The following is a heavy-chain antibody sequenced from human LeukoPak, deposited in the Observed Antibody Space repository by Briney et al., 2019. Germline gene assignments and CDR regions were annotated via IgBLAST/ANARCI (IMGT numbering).Heavy chain of an antibody. V-gene: IGHV1-2*02. Sequence: ASVKVSCKASGYTFTGYYMHWVRQAPGQGLEWMGWINPNSGGTNYAQKFQGRVTMTRDTSISTAYMELSRLRSDDTAVYYCARPGKYSSSWYPSSPGMDAWGQGTTVTVSS. CDR3: ARPGKYSSSWYPSSPGMDA. D-gene: IGHD6-13*01. CDR2: INPNSGGT. CDR1: GYTFTGYY. J-gene: IGHJ6*02.